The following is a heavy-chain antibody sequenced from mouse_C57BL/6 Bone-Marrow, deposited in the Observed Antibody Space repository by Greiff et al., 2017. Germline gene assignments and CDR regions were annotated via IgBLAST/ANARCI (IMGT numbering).Heavy chain of an antibody. D-gene: IGHD1-1*01. J-gene: IGHJ1*03. CDR2: LDPETGGT. Sequence: QVQLQQSGAELVRPGASVTLSCKASGYTFTDYEMHWVKQTPVHGLEWIGALDPETGGTAYNQKFKGKAILTADKSSSTAYMELRSLTSEDSAVYYCTRRATVVAKRYFDVWGTGTTVTVSS. CDR3: TRRATVVAKRYFDV. V-gene: IGHV1-15*01. CDR1: GYTFTDYE.